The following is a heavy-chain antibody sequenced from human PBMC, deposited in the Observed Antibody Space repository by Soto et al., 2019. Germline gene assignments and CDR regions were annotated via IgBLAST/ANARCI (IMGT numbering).Heavy chain of an antibody. V-gene: IGHV4-59*08. CDR2: IYYSGST. Sequence: SETLSLTCTVSGGSISSYYWSWIRQPPGKGLEWIGYIYYSGSTNYNPSLKSRVTISVDTSKNQFSLKLSSVTAADTAAYYCARRAYGMDVWGQGTTVTVSS. J-gene: IGHJ6*02. CDR1: GGSISSYY. CDR3: ARRAYGMDV.